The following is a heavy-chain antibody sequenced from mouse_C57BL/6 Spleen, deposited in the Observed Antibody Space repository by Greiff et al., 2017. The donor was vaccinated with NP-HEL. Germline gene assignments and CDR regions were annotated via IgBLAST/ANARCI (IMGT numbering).Heavy chain of an antibody. V-gene: IGHV14-4*01. Sequence: VQLQQSGAELVRPGASVKLSCTASGFTIKDDYMHWVKQRPEQGLEWIGWIDPENGDTEYASKFQGKATITADTSSNTAYLQLSRLTSEDTAVYYCTTGFGGSRPLCYAMDYWGQGTSVTVS. D-gene: IGHD1-1*01. CDR2: IDPENGDT. CDR3: TTGFGGSRPLCYAMDY. J-gene: IGHJ4*01. CDR1: GFTIKDDY.